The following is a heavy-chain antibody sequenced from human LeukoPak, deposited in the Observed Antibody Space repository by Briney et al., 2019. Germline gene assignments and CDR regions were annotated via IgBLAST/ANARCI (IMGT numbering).Heavy chain of an antibody. Sequence: SETLSLTCTVSGDSISSDYWSWLSQPPGKGLEWIGYFYRFGNTDYNPSLMRRVTISLDTSKKQLSLNLTSVTAADTAVYYCAGRGQRYFRDWGQGTLVTVSS. CDR2: FYRFGNT. CDR3: AGRGQRYFRD. CDR1: GDSISSDY. V-gene: IGHV4-4*08. J-gene: IGHJ1*01.